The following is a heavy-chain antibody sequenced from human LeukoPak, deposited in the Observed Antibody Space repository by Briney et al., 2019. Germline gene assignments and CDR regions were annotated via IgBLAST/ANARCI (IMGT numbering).Heavy chain of an antibody. D-gene: IGHD3-22*01. CDR1: GFTFSSYA. V-gene: IGHV3-23*01. Sequence: PGGSLRLSCAASGFTFSSYAISGVRQAPGKGREWVSAISGSGGSTYYADSVKGRFTISRDNSKNTLYLQMNSLRAEDTAVYYCATEYTMIVVVITLDAFDIWGQGTMVTVSS. CDR2: ISGSGGST. CDR3: ATEYTMIVVVITLDAFDI. J-gene: IGHJ3*02.